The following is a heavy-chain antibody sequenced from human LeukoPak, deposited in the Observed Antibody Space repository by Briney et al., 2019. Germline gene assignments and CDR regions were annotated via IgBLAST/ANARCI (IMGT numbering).Heavy chain of an antibody. D-gene: IGHD5-18*01. CDR3: ARTTAMVTISDY. Sequence: ASVKVSCKASGYTFTSYAIHWVRQAPGQRLEWMGWINAGNGNTKYSQKFQGRVTITRDTSASTAYMELSSLRSEDTAVYYCARTTAMVTISDYWGQGTLVTVSS. J-gene: IGHJ4*02. CDR1: GYTFTSYA. CDR2: INAGNGNT. V-gene: IGHV1-3*01.